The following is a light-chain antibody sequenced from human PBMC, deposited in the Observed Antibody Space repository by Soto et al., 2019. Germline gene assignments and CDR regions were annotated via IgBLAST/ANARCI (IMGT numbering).Light chain of an antibody. Sequence: QSALTQPASVSGSPGQSITISCTGSSSDVGGYNYVSWYQQHPGKAPKLLIYEVINRPSGVSSRFSGSKSGNTASLTISGLQAEDESDYYCCSYTSSDTHLLFGVGTKLTVL. CDR3: CSYTSSDTHLL. V-gene: IGLV2-14*01. CDR2: EVI. J-gene: IGLJ2*01. CDR1: SSDVGGYNY.